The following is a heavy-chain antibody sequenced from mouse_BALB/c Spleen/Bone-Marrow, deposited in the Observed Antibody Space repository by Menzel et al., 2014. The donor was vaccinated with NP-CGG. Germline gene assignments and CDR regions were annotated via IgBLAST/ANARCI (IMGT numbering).Heavy chain of an antibody. J-gene: IGHJ4*01. CDR3: ARSGKVRNAMDY. Sequence: VQRVESGAELVRPGVSVKISCKGSGYTSTDYAVHWVKQSHTKSLEWIGLISSYYGDATYNQKFKGKATMTVDKSSSTAFLELARLTSEDSAIYYCARSGKVRNAMDYWGQGTSVTVSS. CDR1: GYTSTDYA. CDR2: ISSYYGDA. D-gene: IGHD2-14*01. V-gene: IGHV1-67*01.